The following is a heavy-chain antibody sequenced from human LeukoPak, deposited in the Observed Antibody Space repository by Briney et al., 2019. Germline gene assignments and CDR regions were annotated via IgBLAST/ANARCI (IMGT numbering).Heavy chain of an antibody. CDR3: ARAKPTGYYVSFVFDY. J-gene: IGHJ4*02. CDR2: IYYSGST. CDR1: GGSISSYY. Sequence: SETLSLTCTVSGGSISSYYWSWIRQPPGKGLEWIGYIYYSGSTNYNPSLKSRVTISVDTSKNQFSLKLSSVTAADTAVYYCARAKPTGYYVSFVFDYWGQGTLVTASS. D-gene: IGHD3-9*01. V-gene: IGHV4-59*01.